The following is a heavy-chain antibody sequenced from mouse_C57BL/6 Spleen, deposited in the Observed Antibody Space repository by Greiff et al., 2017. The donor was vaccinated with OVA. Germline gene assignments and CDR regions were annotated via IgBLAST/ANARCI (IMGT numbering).Heavy chain of an antibody. CDR2: IYPRSGNT. D-gene: IGHD2-1*01. J-gene: IGHJ1*03. CDR1: GYTFTSYG. V-gene: IGHV1-81*01. CDR3: ARGGDYGNFWYFDV. Sequence: VQLQQSGAELARPGASVKLSCKASGYTFTSYGISWVKQRTGQGLEWIGEIYPRSGNTYYNEKFKGKATLTADKSSSTAYMELRSLTSEDSAVYFCARGGDYGNFWYFDVWGTGTTVTVPS.